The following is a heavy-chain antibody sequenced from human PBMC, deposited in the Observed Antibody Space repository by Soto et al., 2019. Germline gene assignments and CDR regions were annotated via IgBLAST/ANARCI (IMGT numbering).Heavy chain of an antibody. Sequence: QVQLVQSGAEVKKPGSSVKVSCKASGGTFSSYAISWVRQAPGQGLEWMGGIIPIFGTANYAQKFQGRVTITADGSTSTADMELSSLRSVDTAVDYCARTYYYDSSGLNWFDPWGQGTLVTVFS. CDR1: GGTFSSYA. CDR2: IIPIFGTA. D-gene: IGHD3-22*01. V-gene: IGHV1-69*01. CDR3: ARTYYYDSSGLNWFDP. J-gene: IGHJ5*02.